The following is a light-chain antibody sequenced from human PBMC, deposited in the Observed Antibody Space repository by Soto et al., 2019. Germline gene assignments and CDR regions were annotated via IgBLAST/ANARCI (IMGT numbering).Light chain of an antibody. CDR3: QQYNNWPPYT. CDR1: QSISSQ. CDR2: GAS. J-gene: IGKJ2*01. V-gene: IGKV3-15*01. Sequence: EIVMTQSPATLSVSPGERATLSCRASQSISSQLAWYQHKPGQAPRLLIYGASARATGIPTRFSDSGSGTEFTLTISSLRSEDFAVYYCQQYNNWPPYTFAQGTKLEIK.